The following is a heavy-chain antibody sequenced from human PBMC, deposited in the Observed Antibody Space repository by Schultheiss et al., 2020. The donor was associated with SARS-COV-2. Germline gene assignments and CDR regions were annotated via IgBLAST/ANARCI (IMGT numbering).Heavy chain of an antibody. V-gene: IGHV3-30*03. CDR1: GFTFSSYG. CDR2: ISYDGSNK. D-gene: IGHD6-6*01. CDR3: AREYSSWGYYYYYGMDV. Sequence: GGSLRLSCAASGFTFSSYGMHWVRQAPGKGLEWVAVISYDGSNKYYADSVKGRFTISRDNAKNSLYLQMNSLRAEDTAVYYCAREYSSWGYYYYYGMDVWGQGTTVTVSS. J-gene: IGHJ6*02.